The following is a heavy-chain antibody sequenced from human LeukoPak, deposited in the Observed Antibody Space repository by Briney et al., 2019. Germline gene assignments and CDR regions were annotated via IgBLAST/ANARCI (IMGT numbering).Heavy chain of an antibody. CDR3: AGAPRVTSRERDFFYYLDV. J-gene: IGHJ6*03. CDR1: GGSFSSGGYY. Sequence: PSQTLSFTCTVSGGSFSSGGYYWSWIRQQPGKGLEWIGYIYYSGSTSYNPSLKSRLSISVDTSKNQFSLKLSSVTAADTAVYYCAGAPRVTSRERDFFYYLDVWGKGTTVTVSS. D-gene: IGHD4-17*01. CDR2: IYYSGST. V-gene: IGHV4-31*03.